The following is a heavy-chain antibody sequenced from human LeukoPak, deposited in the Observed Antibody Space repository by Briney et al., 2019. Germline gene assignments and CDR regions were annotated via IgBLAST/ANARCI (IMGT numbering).Heavy chain of an antibody. J-gene: IGHJ4*02. CDR3: ATDLGYSSSYDY. CDR2: FDPEDGET. Sequence: ASVTVSCKVSGYTLTELSMHWVRQAPGKGLEWMGGFDPEDGETIYAQKFQGRVTMTEDTSTDTAYMELSSLRSEDTAVYYCATDLGYSSSYDYWGQGTLVTVSS. V-gene: IGHV1-24*01. CDR1: GYTLTELS. D-gene: IGHD6-13*01.